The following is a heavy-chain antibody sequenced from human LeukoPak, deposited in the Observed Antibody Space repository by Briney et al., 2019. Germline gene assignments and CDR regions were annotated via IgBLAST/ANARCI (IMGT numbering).Heavy chain of an antibody. CDR1: GGSISSYY. V-gene: IGHV4-59*01. CDR2: IYYSGST. J-gene: IGHJ4*02. CDR3: AREIPYLYYFDY. Sequence: SETLSLTCTVSGGSISSYYWSWIRQPPGKGLEWIGYIYYSGSTNYNPSLKSRVTISVDTSKNQFPLKLSSVTAADTAVYYCAREIPYLYYFDYWGQGTLVTVSS.